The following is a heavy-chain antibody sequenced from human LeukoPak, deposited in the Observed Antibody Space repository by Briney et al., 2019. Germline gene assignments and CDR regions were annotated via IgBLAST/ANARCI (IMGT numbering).Heavy chain of an antibody. Sequence: PSETLSLTCTVSSSPISSYYWSWIRQPPGKGLEWIGYIYYSGSTNYNPSLKSRVTISVDTSKNQFSLKLSSVTAADTAVYYCARGGFLSAPHGYNWFDPWGQGTLVTVSP. CDR2: IYYSGST. CDR1: SSPISSYY. V-gene: IGHV4-59*01. D-gene: IGHD3-3*01. CDR3: ARGGFLSAPHGYNWFDP. J-gene: IGHJ5*02.